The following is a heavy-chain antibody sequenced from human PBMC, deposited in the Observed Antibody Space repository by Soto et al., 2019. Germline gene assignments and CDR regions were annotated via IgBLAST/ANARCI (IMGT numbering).Heavy chain of an antibody. CDR3: GVYYGSGRRNYYFDY. D-gene: IGHD3-10*01. Sequence: EVQLVESGGGLVQPGGSLRLSCAASGFTFSSSWMHWVRQAPGKGLVWVSRINSGASTTNYADSVKGRFTISRDNAKNTLYLQMNSLRAEDTAVYYCGVYYGSGRRNYYFDYWGQGTLVTVSS. CDR1: GFTFSSSW. J-gene: IGHJ4*02. CDR2: INSGASTT. V-gene: IGHV3-74*01.